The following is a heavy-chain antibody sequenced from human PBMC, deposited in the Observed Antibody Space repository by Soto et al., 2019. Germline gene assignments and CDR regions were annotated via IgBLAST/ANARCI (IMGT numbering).Heavy chain of an antibody. CDR1: GFSFRSDI. V-gene: IGHV3-21*01. D-gene: IGHD1-7*01. CDR3: ARDPPTGATLDWFDS. J-gene: IGHJ5*01. Sequence: GGSLRLSCAPSGFSFRSDIMGWVRQSPGKGLEWVSSISSSGSFMNYADSVKGRFTISRDNAKNSVFLHMTSLKDEDTAVYYCARDPPTGATLDWFDSWGQGTLVTVS. CDR2: ISSSGSFM.